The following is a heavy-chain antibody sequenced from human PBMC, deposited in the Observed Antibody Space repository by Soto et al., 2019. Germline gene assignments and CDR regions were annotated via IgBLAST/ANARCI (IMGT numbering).Heavy chain of an antibody. CDR3: ARDRSAAATYYYYYYGMDV. CDR1: GFTFSSYW. V-gene: IGHV3-74*01. Sequence: GGSLRLSCAASGFTFSSYWMHWVCQAPGKGLVWVSRINSDGSSTSYADSVKGRFTISRDNAKNTLYLQMNSLRAEDTAVYYCARDRSAAATYYYYYYGMDVWGQGTTVTVSS. D-gene: IGHD2-2*01. J-gene: IGHJ6*02. CDR2: INSDGSST.